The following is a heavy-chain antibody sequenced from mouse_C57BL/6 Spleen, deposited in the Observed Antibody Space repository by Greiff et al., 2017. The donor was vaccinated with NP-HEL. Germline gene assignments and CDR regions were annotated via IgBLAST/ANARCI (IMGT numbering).Heavy chain of an antibody. CDR3: ARIGYVTTVVANYAMDY. Sequence: DVQLQESGPELVKPGASVKISCKASGYSFTGYYMNWVKQSPEKSLEWIGEINPSTGGTTYNQKFKAKATLTVDKSSSTAYMQLKSLTSEDSAVYYCARIGYVTTVVANYAMDYWGQGTSVTVSS. V-gene: IGHV1-42*01. D-gene: IGHD1-1*01. CDR1: GYSFTGYY. J-gene: IGHJ4*01. CDR2: INPSTGGT.